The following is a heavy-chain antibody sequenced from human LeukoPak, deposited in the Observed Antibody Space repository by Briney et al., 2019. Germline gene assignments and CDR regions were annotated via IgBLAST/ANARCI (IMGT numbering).Heavy chain of an antibody. D-gene: IGHD3-10*01. CDR3: AKDRALYGSGSYVDY. CDR2: ISYDGSNK. CDR1: GFTFSSYG. V-gene: IGHV3-30*18. Sequence: GGSLRLSCAASGFTFSSYGMHWVRQAPGKGLEWVAVISYDGSNKYYADSVKGRFTISRDNSKNTLYLQMNSLRAEDTAVYYCAKDRALYGSGSYVDYWGRGTLVTVSS. J-gene: IGHJ4*02.